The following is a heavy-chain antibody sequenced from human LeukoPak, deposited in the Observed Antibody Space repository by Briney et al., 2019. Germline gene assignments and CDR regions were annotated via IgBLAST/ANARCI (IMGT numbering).Heavy chain of an antibody. D-gene: IGHD6-13*01. CDR1: GYTFTSYY. Sequence: ASVKVSCKASGYTFTSYYMHWVRQAPAQGLEWMGIINPSGGSTSYAQRFHGKVTMTTDTSTSTVYMQMSSLRSEDTAVYYCARTIAAAGSLVWFDPWGQGTLVTVSS. CDR2: INPSGGST. CDR3: ARTIAAAGSLVWFDP. V-gene: IGHV1-46*01. J-gene: IGHJ5*02.